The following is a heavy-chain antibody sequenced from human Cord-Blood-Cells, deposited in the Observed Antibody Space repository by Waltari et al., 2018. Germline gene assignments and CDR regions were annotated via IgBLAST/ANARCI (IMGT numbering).Heavy chain of an antibody. J-gene: IGHJ4*02. V-gene: IGHV1-46*01. CDR3: ARDITIFGVVIAFDY. Sequence: QVQLVQSGAEVKKPGASVKVSCKASGYTFTSYYMHWVRQAPGQGLEWMGIINPSGGRKRYAQKFKGRVTMTRDTSTSTVYMELSSLISEDTAVYYCARDITIFGVVIAFDYWGQGTLVTVSS. D-gene: IGHD3-3*01. CDR1: GYTFTSYY. CDR2: INPSGGRK.